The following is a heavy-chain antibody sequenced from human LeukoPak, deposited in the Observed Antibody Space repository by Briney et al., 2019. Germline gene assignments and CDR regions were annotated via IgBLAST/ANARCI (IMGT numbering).Heavy chain of an antibody. V-gene: IGHV4-59*01. CDR3: ARGVGSGYTDE. CDR2: IYYSGST. D-gene: IGHD3-22*01. J-gene: IGHJ4*02. Sequence: SETLSLTCTVSGDPISTYYWTWIRQSPGKGLEWIGYIYYSGSTNYNPSLKSRVTISVDTSKNHFSLKLTSVTAADTAVYYCARGVGSGYTDEWGQGTLVTVSS. CDR1: GDPISTYY.